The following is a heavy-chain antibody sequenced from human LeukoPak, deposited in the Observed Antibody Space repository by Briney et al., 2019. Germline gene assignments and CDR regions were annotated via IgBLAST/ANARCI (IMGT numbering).Heavy chain of an antibody. CDR1: GGSFSNYY. J-gene: IGHJ4*02. CDR2: INHSGST. CDR3: ARTSYSTLVNFDY. Sequence: SETLPLTCGVYGGSFSNYYWSWIRQPPGKGLEWIGEINHSGSTNYNPSLKSRVTISVDTSKNQFSLNLSSVTAADTAAYYCARTSYSTLVNFDYWGQGTLVTVSS. V-gene: IGHV4-34*01. D-gene: IGHD4-11*01.